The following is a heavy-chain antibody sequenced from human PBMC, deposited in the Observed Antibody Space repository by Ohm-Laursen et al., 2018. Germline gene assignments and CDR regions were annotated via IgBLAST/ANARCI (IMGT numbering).Heavy chain of an antibody. Sequence: SLRLSCTASGFTFSSYAMSWVRQAPGKGLEWVSAISGSGGSTYYADSVKGRFTISRDNAKNSLYPQMNSLRAEDTALYYCAKDMGPAALDPWGQGTLVTVSS. CDR3: AKDMGPAALDP. V-gene: IGHV3-23*01. D-gene: IGHD2-2*01. J-gene: IGHJ5*02. CDR2: ISGSGGST. CDR1: GFTFSSYA.